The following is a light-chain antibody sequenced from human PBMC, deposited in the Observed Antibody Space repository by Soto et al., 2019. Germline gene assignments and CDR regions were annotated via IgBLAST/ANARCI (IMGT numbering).Light chain of an antibody. J-gene: IGKJ2*01. Sequence: EIVLTQSPGTLSLSPGERATLSCRASQSVSSSYLAWNQQKPGQAPRLLIYGASSRATGIPDRFSGSGSGTDFTLTISRLEPEDFAVYYCQQYASSPYTFGQGTQVEIK. CDR1: QSVSSSY. V-gene: IGKV3-20*01. CDR3: QQYASSPYT. CDR2: GAS.